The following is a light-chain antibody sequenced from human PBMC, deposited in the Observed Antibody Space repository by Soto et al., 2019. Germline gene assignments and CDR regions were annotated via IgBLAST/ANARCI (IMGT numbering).Light chain of an antibody. J-gene: IGKJ4*01. V-gene: IGKV3-11*01. Sequence: EIVLTQSPVTLSLSPGERATLSCRASQSLGTHLGWYQQKPGQAPRLLIYDASNRATGIPARFSGSGSGTDFTLTISSLEPEDFAIYYCQRRSYWGSFGGGTTVEMK. CDR2: DAS. CDR3: QRRSYWGS. CDR1: QSLGTH.